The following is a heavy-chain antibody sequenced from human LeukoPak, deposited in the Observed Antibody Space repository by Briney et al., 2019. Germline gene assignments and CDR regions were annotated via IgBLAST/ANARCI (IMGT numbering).Heavy chain of an antibody. CDR3: ALYYEGISYFDY. V-gene: IGHV5-51*01. CDR1: GYSFTSYW. Sequence: GESLNISCNCSGYSFTSYWIGWVRQMAGKCLEWMGIIYPGDSDTRYSPSFQGQVTISADKSISTAYLQWSSLKASDTAMYYCALYYEGISYFDYWGQGTLVTVSS. D-gene: IGHD3-22*01. CDR2: IYPGDSDT. J-gene: IGHJ4*02.